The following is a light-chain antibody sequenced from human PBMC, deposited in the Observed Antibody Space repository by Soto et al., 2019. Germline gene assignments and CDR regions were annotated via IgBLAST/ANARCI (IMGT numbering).Light chain of an antibody. CDR1: QSVDSY. Sequence: EIVLTQSPASLSLSPGESATLSCRASQSVDSYLVWYQQKTGQAPRLLIFGESNRATGIPARFSGSGSGTDLTLTINSLEPEDFAVYYCQQRSSWPITCGQGTRLEIK. CDR3: QQRSSWPIT. CDR2: GES. V-gene: IGKV3-11*01. J-gene: IGKJ5*01.